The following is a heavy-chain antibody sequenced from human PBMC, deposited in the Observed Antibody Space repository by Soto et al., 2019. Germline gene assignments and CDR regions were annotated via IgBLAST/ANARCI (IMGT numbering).Heavy chain of an antibody. CDR1: GASIRDYY. V-gene: IGHV4-4*07. D-gene: IGHD6-19*01. CDR3: ARMYNSGYYRPEGDYYFYGLDV. CDR2: MYTSGNT. Sequence: QVQLQESGPGLVKPSETLSVACSVSGASIRDYYWSWIRQPAGKGLEWIGRMYTSGNTKYNPSLKSRLTMSTDKSVYQFPLTLRSVTAADTAIYFCARMYNSGYYRPEGDYYFYGLDVWGQGTTVTVSS. J-gene: IGHJ6*02.